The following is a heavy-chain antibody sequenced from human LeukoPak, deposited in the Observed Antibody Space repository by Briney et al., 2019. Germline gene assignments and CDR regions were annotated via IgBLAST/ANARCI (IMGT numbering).Heavy chain of an antibody. D-gene: IGHD6-13*01. J-gene: IGHJ5*02. Sequence: SETLSLTCTVSGGSISSSSCYWGWIRQPPGKGLEWIGYIYHSGSTYYNPSLKSRVTISVDRSKNQFSLKLSSVTAADTAVYYCAREKSKSSSSWYDWFDPWGQGTLVTVSS. CDR3: AREKSKSSSSWYDWFDP. CDR2: IYHSGST. V-gene: IGHV4-39*07. CDR1: GGSISSSSCY.